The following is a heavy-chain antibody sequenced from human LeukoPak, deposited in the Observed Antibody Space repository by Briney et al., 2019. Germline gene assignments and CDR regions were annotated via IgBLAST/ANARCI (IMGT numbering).Heavy chain of an antibody. CDR3: AREGIAAVGY. D-gene: IGHD6-13*01. J-gene: IGHJ4*02. CDR2: ISSSSYI. V-gene: IGHV3-21*04. Sequence: GGSLKLSCAASGFTFSSYSMNWVRQAPGKGLEWVSSISSSSYIYYADSVKGRFTISRDNAKNSLYLQMNSLRAEDTAVYYCAREGIAAVGYWGQGTLVTVSS. CDR1: GFTFSSYS.